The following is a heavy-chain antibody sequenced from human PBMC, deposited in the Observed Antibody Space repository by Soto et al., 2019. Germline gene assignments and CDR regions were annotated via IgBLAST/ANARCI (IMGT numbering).Heavy chain of an antibody. CDR1: GGSISSYY. D-gene: IGHD1-1*01. V-gene: IGHV4-59*01. Sequence: PSETLSLTCTVSGGSISSYYWSWIRQPPGKGLEWIGYIYYSGSTNYNPSPKSRVTISVDTSKNQFSLKLSSVTAADTAVYYCARERPVMERFNAFDIWGQGTMVTVSS. CDR2: IYYSGST. CDR3: ARERPVMERFNAFDI. J-gene: IGHJ3*02.